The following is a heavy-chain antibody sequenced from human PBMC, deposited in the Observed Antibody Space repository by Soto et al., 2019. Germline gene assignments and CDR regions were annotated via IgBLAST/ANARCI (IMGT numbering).Heavy chain of an antibody. CDR1: AYTFTDYY. V-gene: IGHV1-46*01. CDR3: ASSPAFSSSWYGIPPDPSHGMDV. Sequence: QVQLVQSGAEVKKPGASVKVSCKASAYTFTDYYIHWVRQAPGQGLEWMGIINPSGGITNFAQRFQGRVTMTRDMSTNTHYMELSSLKSDDTAVYYCASSPAFSSSWYGIPPDPSHGMDVWGQGTTVTVS. CDR2: INPSGGIT. D-gene: IGHD6-13*01. J-gene: IGHJ6*02.